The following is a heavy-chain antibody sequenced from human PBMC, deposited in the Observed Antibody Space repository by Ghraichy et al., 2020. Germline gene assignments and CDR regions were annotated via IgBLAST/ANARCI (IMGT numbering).Heavy chain of an antibody. J-gene: IGHJ4*02. CDR1: GFTFSSYG. V-gene: IGHV3-33*01. Sequence: GGSLRLSCAASGFTFSSYGMHWVRQAPGKGLEWVAVIWYDGSNKYYADSVKGRFTISRDNSKNTLYLQMNSLRAEDTAVYYCARDTRFLEWLLYYWGQGTLVTVSS. CDR3: ARDTRFLEWLLYY. D-gene: IGHD3-3*01. CDR2: IWYDGSNK.